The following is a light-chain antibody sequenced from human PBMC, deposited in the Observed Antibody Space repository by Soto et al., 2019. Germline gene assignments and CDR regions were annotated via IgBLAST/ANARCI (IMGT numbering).Light chain of an antibody. CDR2: DVS. CDR3: SSYTSSNTLYV. Sequence: QSALTQPASVSGSPGQSITISCTGTSSDLGGYNYVSWYQQHPGKAPKLMIYDVSDRPSGVSDRFSGSKSGNTASLTISGLQAEDEADYYCSSYTSSNTLYVFGPGTKVTVL. V-gene: IGLV2-14*03. CDR1: SSDLGGYNY. J-gene: IGLJ1*01.